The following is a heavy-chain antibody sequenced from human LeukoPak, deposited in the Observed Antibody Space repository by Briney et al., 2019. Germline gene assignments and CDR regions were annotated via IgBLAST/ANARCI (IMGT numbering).Heavy chain of an antibody. J-gene: IGHJ4*02. V-gene: IGHV4-34*01. CDR1: GGSFSGYY. Sequence: SETLSLTCAVYGGSFSGYYWSWIRQPPGKGLEWIGEINHSGSTTYNPSLKSRVTISVDTSKNQFSLKLSSVTAADTAVYYCARGDGSGYDYWGQGTLVTVSS. CDR2: INHSGST. D-gene: IGHD6-19*01. CDR3: ARGDGSGYDY.